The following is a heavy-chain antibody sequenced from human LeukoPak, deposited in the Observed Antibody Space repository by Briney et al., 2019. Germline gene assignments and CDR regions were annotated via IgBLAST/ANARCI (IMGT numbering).Heavy chain of an antibody. J-gene: IGHJ5*02. D-gene: IGHD5-18*01. Sequence: ASVKVSCKASGYTFTGYYMHWVRQAPGQGLEWMGWINPNSGGTNYAQKFQGRVTMTRDTSISTAYMELSRLRSDDTAVYYCARDTAMVTYWFDPWGQGTLVTVSS. CDR3: ARDTAMVTYWFDP. CDR2: INPNSGGT. V-gene: IGHV1-2*02. CDR1: GYTFTGYY.